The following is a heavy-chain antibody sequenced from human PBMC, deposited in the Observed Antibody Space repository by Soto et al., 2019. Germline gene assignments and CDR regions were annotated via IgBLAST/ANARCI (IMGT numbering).Heavy chain of an antibody. CDR2: MNPNSGNT. D-gene: IGHD3-3*01. CDR3: ARGISGPEWNYYYYMDV. Sequence: APVKLSCKASGYSFTSYDINWGRQATGQGLEWMGWMNPNSGNTGYAQKFQGRVTMTRNTSISTAYMELSSLRSEDTAVYYCARGISGPEWNYYYYMDVWGKGTTVTVSS. V-gene: IGHV1-8*01. J-gene: IGHJ6*03. CDR1: GYSFTSYD.